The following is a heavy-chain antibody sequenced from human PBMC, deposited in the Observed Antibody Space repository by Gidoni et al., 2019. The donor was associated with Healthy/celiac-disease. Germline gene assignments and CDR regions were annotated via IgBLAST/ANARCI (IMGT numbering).Heavy chain of an antibody. D-gene: IGHD6-19*01. J-gene: IGHJ3*02. CDR3: AKSWIRSGSWVLGAFDI. Sequence: EVQLVESGGGLVQPGRSLRLSCAASGFTFDDYAMHWVREAPGKGLEGVSGISWNSGSIGYADSVKGRFTISRDNAKNSLYLQMNSLRAEDTALYYCAKSWIRSGSWVLGAFDIWGQGTMVTVSS. V-gene: IGHV3-9*01. CDR1: GFTFDDYA. CDR2: ISWNSGSI.